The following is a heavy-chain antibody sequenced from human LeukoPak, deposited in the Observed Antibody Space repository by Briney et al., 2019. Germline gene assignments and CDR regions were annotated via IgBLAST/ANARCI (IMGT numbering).Heavy chain of an antibody. CDR1: GVSISSGSNY. CDR2: IYSSGNT. J-gene: IGHJ3*02. V-gene: IGHV4-39*07. CDR3: ARSDGYGLVGI. Sequence: SETLSLTCSVSGVSISSGSNYWGWIRQPPGKTLEWIGSIYSSGNTYYNPSLKSRVIILVDTAKNHFSLSLSSVTAADTAFYYCARSDGYGLVGIWGQGTMVTVSS. D-gene: IGHD3-10*01.